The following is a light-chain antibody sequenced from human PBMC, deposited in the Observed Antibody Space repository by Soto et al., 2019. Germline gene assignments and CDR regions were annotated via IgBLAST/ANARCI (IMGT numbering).Light chain of an antibody. Sequence: QSALTQTPSASGTPGQRVTISCSGSSSNIGSNTVNWYQQLPGTAPKLVIYSNNQRPSGVPDRFSGSKSGTSASLAISGLQSEDEADYYCVAWDDSLNGYVVFGGGNKVTVL. CDR1: SSNIGSNT. J-gene: IGLJ2*01. CDR3: VAWDDSLNGYVV. CDR2: SNN. V-gene: IGLV1-44*01.